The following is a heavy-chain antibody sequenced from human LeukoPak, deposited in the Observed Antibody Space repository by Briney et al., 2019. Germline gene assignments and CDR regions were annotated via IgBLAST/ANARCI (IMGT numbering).Heavy chain of an antibody. J-gene: IGHJ5*02. V-gene: IGHV3-21*04. CDR1: GFTFSSYS. CDR2: ISSSSSYI. CDR3: AKVGTIETTEELNWFDP. D-gene: IGHD4-11*01. Sequence: GRSLRLSCTASGFTFSSYSMNWVRQAPGKGLEWVSSISSSSSYIYYADSVKGRFTFSRDNSKNTLSLQMSSLGADDTAVYYCAKVGTIETTEELNWFDPWGQGTLVTVSS.